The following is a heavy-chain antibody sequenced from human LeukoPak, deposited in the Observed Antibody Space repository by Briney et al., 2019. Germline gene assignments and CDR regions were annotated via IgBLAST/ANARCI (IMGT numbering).Heavy chain of an antibody. CDR3: VREDYYYASGV. CDR1: GFTFSDYY. J-gene: IGHJ4*02. Sequence: GGSLRLSCAASGFTFSDYYMSWVRQAPGKGLEWVSYISGSGSTIYYSDSVKGRFTCSRDDAKNSLYLQMNSLRAEDTAVYLCVREDYYYASGVWGQGTLVTVSS. CDR2: ISGSGSTI. D-gene: IGHD3-10*01. V-gene: IGHV3-11*04.